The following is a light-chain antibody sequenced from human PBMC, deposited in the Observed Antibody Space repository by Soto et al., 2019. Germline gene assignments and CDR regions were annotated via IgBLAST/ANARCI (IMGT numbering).Light chain of an antibody. CDR2: GAS. CDR3: QQSNKWPYT. V-gene: IGKV3-15*01. CDR1: QSVSSN. Sequence: DIVMTQSPVTLSVSPGERATLSCRASQSVSSNLAWYQQRPGQSLRLLFYGASTRSTGIPARFTGSGSWTDFTLTISSLQSEDVAVYYCQQSNKWPYTFGQGTKLE. J-gene: IGKJ2*01.